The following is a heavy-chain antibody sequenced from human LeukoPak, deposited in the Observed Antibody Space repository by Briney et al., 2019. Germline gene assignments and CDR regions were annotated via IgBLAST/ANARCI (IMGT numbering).Heavy chain of an antibody. J-gene: IGHJ4*02. CDR1: GLTFSSDW. V-gene: IGHV3-74*01. D-gene: IGHD6-13*01. CDR2: ITKYGSST. CDR3: ATQQGGHPAY. Sequence: GGSLRLFCAASGLTFSSDWMHCVRHAPGKGLVWVSRITKYGSSTTYAASVKGRFTISRDNAKNMVYLQVNSLRAEDTAVYYCATQQGGHPAYWGQGTLVTVSS.